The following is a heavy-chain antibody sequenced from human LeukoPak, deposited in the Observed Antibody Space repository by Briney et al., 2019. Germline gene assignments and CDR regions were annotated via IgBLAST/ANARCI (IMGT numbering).Heavy chain of an antibody. J-gene: IGHJ3*02. CDR1: GFTFSSYS. CDR2: ISSSSSYI. D-gene: IGHD3-10*01. CDR3: AKLLWFGESQTDAFDI. Sequence: GGSLRLSCAASGFTFSSYSMNWVRQAPGKGLEWVSSISSSSSYIYYADSVKGRFTISRDNAKNSLYLQMNSLRAEDTAVYYCAKLLWFGESQTDAFDIWGQGTMVTVSS. V-gene: IGHV3-21*01.